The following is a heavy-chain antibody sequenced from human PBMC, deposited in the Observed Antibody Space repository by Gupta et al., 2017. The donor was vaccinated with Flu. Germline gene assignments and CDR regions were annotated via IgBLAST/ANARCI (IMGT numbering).Heavy chain of an antibody. CDR3: ARESSLDY. Sequence: QVQLVQSGAEVKKPGASVKVPCKASGYTFINYGISWVRQAPGQGLEWMGWISTYKGNTYYAQNLQGRVTMTTDTSTTTAYMELRSLRSDDTAVYYCARESSLDYWGQGTLVTVSS. J-gene: IGHJ4*02. CDR2: ISTYKGNT. V-gene: IGHV1-18*01. CDR1: GYTFINYG. D-gene: IGHD3-10*01.